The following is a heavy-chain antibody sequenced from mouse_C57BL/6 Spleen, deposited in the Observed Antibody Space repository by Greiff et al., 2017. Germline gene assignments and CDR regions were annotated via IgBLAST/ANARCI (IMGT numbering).Heavy chain of an antibody. D-gene: IGHD6-1*01. V-gene: IGHV1-54*01. CDR1: GYAFTNYL. J-gene: IGHJ2*01. Sequence: VKLMESGAELVRPGTSVKVSCKASGYAFTNYLIEWVKQRPGQGLEWIGVINPGSGGTNYNEKFKGKATLTADKASSTAYMQLSSLTSEDSAVYFCARGQRGDYFDYWGQGTTLTVSS. CDR3: ARGQRGDYFDY. CDR2: INPGSGGT.